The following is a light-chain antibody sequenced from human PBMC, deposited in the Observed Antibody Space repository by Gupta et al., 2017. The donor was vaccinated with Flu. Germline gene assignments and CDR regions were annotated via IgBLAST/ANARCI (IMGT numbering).Light chain of an antibody. J-gene: IGLJ2*01. CDR3: SSYTSSNSLG. CDR1: SSDVGCYND. V-gene: IGLV2-14*01. CDR2: EVI. Sequence: GTSSDVGCYNDVSWYQHHPGKATKLMIYEVISRPSVVSNLFSGSKSGNTSSLTISGLQAEDEADYCSSYTSSNSLGFGGGTKLTVL.